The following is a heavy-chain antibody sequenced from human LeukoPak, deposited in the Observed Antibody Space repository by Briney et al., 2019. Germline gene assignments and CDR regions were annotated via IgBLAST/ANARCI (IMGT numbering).Heavy chain of an antibody. D-gene: IGHD4-17*01. CDR2: IYYSGST. CDR3: ARVSYGDYYGMDV. V-gene: IGHV4-31*03. J-gene: IGHJ6*04. CDR1: GGSISSGGYY. Sequence: SQTLSLTCTVSGGSISSGGYYWSWLRQHPGKGLEWIGYIYYSGSTYYNPSLKSRVTISVDTSKNQFSLKLSSVTAADTAVYYCARVSYGDYYGMDVWGKGTTVTVSS.